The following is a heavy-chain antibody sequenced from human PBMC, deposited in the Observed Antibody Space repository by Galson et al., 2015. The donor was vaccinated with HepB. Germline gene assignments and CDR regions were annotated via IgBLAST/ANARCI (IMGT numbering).Heavy chain of an antibody. V-gene: IGHV1-2*05. CDR1: GYTFTGYY. Sequence: SVKVSCRASGYTFTGYYMHWVRQAPGQGLEWMGRINPNSGGTNYAQKFQGRVTMTRDTSISTAYMELSRLRSDDTVVYYCARDSLYGSGSLDYWGQGTLVTVSS. CDR2: INPNSGGT. J-gene: IGHJ4*02. D-gene: IGHD3-10*01. CDR3: ARDSLYGSGSLDY.